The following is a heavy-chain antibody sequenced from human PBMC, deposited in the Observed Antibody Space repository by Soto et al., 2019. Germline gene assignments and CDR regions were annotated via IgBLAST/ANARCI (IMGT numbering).Heavy chain of an antibody. CDR2: IYYSGST. CDR3: ARVRELYGDYYYYYYMDV. V-gene: IGHV4-59*01. J-gene: IGHJ6*03. D-gene: IGHD4-17*01. CDR1: GGSISSYY. Sequence: SETLSLTCTVSGGSISSYYWSWIRQPPGKGLEWIGYIYYSGSTNYNPSLKSRVTISVDTSKNQFSLKLSSVTAADTAVYYCARVRELYGDYYYYYYMDVWGKGTTVTVSS.